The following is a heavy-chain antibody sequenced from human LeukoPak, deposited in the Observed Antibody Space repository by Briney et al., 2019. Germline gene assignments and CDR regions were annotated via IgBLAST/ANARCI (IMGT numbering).Heavy chain of an antibody. D-gene: IGHD5-18*01. J-gene: IGHJ4*02. CDR2: ISSSSSYI. V-gene: IGHV3-21*01. Sequence: GGSLRLSCAASGFTFSSYSMNWVRQAPGKGLEWVSSISSSSSYIYYADSVKGRFTISRDNAKNSLYLQMNSLRAEDTAAYYCAREGRVRYSYGYRTDYYFDYWGQGTLVTVSS. CDR3: AREGRVRYSYGYRTDYYFDY. CDR1: GFTFSSYS.